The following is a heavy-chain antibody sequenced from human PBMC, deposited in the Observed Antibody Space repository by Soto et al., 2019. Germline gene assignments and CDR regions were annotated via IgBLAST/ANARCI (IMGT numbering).Heavy chain of an antibody. CDR1: GFSFTNYG. CDR3: AKNRVRGATMSSGMDV. Sequence: QEQLVESGGGVVQPGRSLRLSCVASGFSFTNYGMNWVRQTPGKGLEWVAVISSDGSNQYYLDSVKGRFTISRDNSKDTLFLEVNSLRPEDTAMYFCAKNRVRGATMSSGMDVWGPGTTVTVSS. V-gene: IGHV3-30*18. D-gene: IGHD3-22*01. CDR2: ISSDGSNQ. J-gene: IGHJ6*02.